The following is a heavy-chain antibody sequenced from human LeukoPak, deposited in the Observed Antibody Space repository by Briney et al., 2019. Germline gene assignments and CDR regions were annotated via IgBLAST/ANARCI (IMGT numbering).Heavy chain of an antibody. CDR2: INTNTGNT. CDR3: ATVADYYYDSSRLI. Sequence: GASVKVSCKASGYTFTSYAMNWVRQAPGQGLGWMGWINTNTGNTTYAQGFTGRFVFSLDTSASTAYLQISSRKAEDTAVYYCATVADYYYDSSRLICGQKTKVTASS. CDR1: GYTFTSYA. D-gene: IGHD3-22*01. J-gene: IGHJ3*02. V-gene: IGHV7-4-1*02.